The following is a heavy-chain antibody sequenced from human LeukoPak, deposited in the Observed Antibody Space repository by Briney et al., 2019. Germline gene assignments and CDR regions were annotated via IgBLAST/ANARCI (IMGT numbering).Heavy chain of an antibody. Sequence: SETLSLTCAVYGGSFSGYYWSWIRQPPGKGLEWIGDINHSGSTNYNPSLKSRVTISVDTSKNQFSLKLSSVTAADTAVYYCARDKRLVTMVRGVMDYYYYGMDVWGQGTTVTVSS. CDR2: INHSGST. V-gene: IGHV4-34*01. CDR1: GGSFSGYY. J-gene: IGHJ6*02. CDR3: ARDKRLVTMVRGVMDYYYYGMDV. D-gene: IGHD3-10*01.